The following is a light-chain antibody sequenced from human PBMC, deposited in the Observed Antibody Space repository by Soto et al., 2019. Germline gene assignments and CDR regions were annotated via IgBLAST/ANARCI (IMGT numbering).Light chain of an antibody. CDR2: GAS. CDR1: QSVSSN. J-gene: IGKJ1*01. CDR3: QQYGSSGT. Sequence: EIVLTQSPGTLSLSPGERASLSCRASQSVSSNLAWYQQKPGQAPRLLIYGASNRATGIPDRFSGSGSGTDFTLTISRLEPEDFAVYYCQQYGSSGTFGQGTRWIS. V-gene: IGKV3-20*01.